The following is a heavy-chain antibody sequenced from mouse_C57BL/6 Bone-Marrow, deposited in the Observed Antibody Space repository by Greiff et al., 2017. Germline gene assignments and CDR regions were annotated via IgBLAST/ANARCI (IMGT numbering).Heavy chain of an antibody. V-gene: IGHV3-6*01. Sequence: EVKLVESGPGLVKPSQSLSLTCSVTGYSITSGYYWNWIRQFPGNKLEWMGYIRYDGSNNYNPSLKNRISITRDTSKNPFFLKLITVTTEDTATYYCATDYSYYLDYWGQGTTLTVSS. J-gene: IGHJ2*01. CDR1: GYSITSGYY. CDR3: ATDYSYYLDY. D-gene: IGHD1-1*01. CDR2: IRYDGSN.